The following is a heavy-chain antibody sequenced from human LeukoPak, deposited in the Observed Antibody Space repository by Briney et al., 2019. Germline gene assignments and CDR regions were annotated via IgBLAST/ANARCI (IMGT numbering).Heavy chain of an antibody. CDR3: ARHGGNTIVVRTFDY. CDR1: GGSFSGYY. D-gene: IGHD3-22*01. V-gene: IGHV4-34*01. Sequence: SETLSLTCAVYGGSFSGYYWSWIRQPPGKGLEWIGEINHSGSTNYNPSLKSRVTISVDTSKNQFSLKLSSVTAADTAVYYCARHGGNTIVVRTFDYWGQGTLVTVSS. J-gene: IGHJ4*02. CDR2: INHSGST.